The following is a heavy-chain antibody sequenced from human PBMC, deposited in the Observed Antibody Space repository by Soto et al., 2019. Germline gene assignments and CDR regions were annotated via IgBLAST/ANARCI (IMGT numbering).Heavy chain of an antibody. J-gene: IGHJ4*02. Sequence: QVQLVESGGGLVKPGGSLRLSCVASGFTFSDYYMSWIRQAPGKGLEWVSYISSSSSYTNYADSVKGRFTISRDNAKNSLYLQMTSLRAEDTAVSYCARDHHRYSGYDYVDYWGQGTLVTVSS. CDR1: GFTFSDYY. D-gene: IGHD5-12*01. CDR3: ARDHHRYSGYDYVDY. CDR2: ISSSSSYT. V-gene: IGHV3-11*05.